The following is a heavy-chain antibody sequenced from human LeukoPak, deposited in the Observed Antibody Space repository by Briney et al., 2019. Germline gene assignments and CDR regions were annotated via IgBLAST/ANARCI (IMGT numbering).Heavy chain of an antibody. CDR3: ARQTGSGLFILP. J-gene: IGHJ4*02. Sequence: PSETLSPTCTVSSGSISSSYWSWIRQPAGKGLEWIGRIYTSESTNYNPSLKSRVTMSVDTSKNQFSLKLSSVTAADTAVYYCARQTGSGLFILPGGQGTLVTVSS. CDR1: SGSISSSY. V-gene: IGHV4-4*07. D-gene: IGHD3/OR15-3a*01. CDR2: IYTSEST.